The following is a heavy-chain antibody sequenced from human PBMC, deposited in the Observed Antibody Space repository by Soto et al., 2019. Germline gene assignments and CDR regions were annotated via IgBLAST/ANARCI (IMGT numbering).Heavy chain of an antibody. V-gene: IGHV3-23*01. CDR3: AKAARDCGGNCYSSYFDS. J-gene: IGHJ4*02. D-gene: IGHD2-21*02. CDR2: ITGNAANT. CDR1: RVTFCSYA. Sequence: PGGSLRLSCSASRVTFCSYAMSLGRQAPGEGLEWVLGITGNAANTVYADSVEGRFTISRDNSKNALYLQLNSLRAEDTAVYFCAKAARDCGGNCYSSYFDSWGQGALVTVSS.